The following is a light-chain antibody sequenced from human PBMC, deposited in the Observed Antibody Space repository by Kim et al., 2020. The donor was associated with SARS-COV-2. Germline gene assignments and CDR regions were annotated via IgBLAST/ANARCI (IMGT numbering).Light chain of an antibody. CDR3: GTWDSSLSANV. J-gene: IGLJ1*01. Sequence: GQKVTISCSGSSSNIGNNYVSWYQQLPGTAPKLLIYDNNKRPSGIPDRFSGSKSGTSATLGITGLQTGDEADYYCGTWDSSLSANVFGTGTQLTVL. CDR2: DNN. CDR1: SSNIGNNY. V-gene: IGLV1-51*01.